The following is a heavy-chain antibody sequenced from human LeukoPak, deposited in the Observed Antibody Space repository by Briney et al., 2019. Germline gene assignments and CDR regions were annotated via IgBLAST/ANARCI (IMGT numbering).Heavy chain of an antibody. D-gene: IGHD6-19*01. CDR2: ISGSGGST. CDR3: AKDGPPSYSSGWYYVNDY. Sequence: PGGSLRLSRAASGFTFSSYAMSWVRQAPGKGLEGVSAISGSGGSTYYADSVKGRFTISRDNSKNTLYLQMNSLRAEDTAVYYCAKDGPPSYSSGWYYVNDYWGQGTLVTVSS. J-gene: IGHJ4*02. V-gene: IGHV3-23*01. CDR1: GFTFSSYA.